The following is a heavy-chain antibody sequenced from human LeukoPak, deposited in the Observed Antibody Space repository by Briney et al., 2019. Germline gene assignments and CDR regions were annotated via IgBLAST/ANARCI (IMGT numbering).Heavy chain of an antibody. V-gene: IGHV4-59*08. J-gene: IGHJ2*01. CDR1: GHSVKSNC. Sequence: SETLSLTCTVSGHSVKSNCWSWVRQPPGKRLEYLGYICDDESTNYNPALGGRAAIPIDTSKNKFSLEVTSVTAADTAVYYCARLLWGNSNPTYHYFDLWGRGTLVTVSS. CDR2: ICDDEST. D-gene: IGHD4-23*01. CDR3: ARLLWGNSNPTYHYFDL.